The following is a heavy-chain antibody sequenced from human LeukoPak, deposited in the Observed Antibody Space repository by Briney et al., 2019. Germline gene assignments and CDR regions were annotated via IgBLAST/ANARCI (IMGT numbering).Heavy chain of an antibody. CDR3: ARDLDQYSGRFGGFGHDF. CDR1: GGTFSSYA. J-gene: IGHJ4*02. CDR2: IIPIFGTA. V-gene: IGHV1-69*05. D-gene: IGHD1-26*01. Sequence: SVKVSCKASGGTFSSYAISWVRQAPGQGLEWMGGIIPIFGTANYAQKFQGRVTMTTDTSTSTAYMDLRSLRSDDTAVYYCARDLDQYSGRFGGFGHDFWGQGTLVTVSS.